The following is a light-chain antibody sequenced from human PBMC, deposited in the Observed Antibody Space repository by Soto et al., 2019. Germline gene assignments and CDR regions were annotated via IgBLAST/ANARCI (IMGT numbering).Light chain of an antibody. V-gene: IGKV1-5*03. CDR1: QSISNY. Sequence: DIQLTQSPSTLSASVGDRVTITCRASQSISNYLAWYQQKPWKAPKVLIYKASSLESGVPSRFSGSGSGTEFTLTISSLQPDDFATYYCQHCDSYWTFGQGTKVEIK. CDR3: QHCDSYWT. J-gene: IGKJ1*01. CDR2: KAS.